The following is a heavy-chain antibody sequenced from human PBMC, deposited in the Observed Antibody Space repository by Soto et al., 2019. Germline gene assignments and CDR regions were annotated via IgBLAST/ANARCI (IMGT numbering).Heavy chain of an antibody. V-gene: IGHV3-23*01. CDR2: ITDTGGDA. Sequence: EVQLLESGGDLKQPGGSLRLSCVASGLTFGSRAMTWVRQAPGEGLQWVSTITDTGGDAKYADSVRGRFVISRDNSKKTLYLQMNSLRAEDTAVYYCARDLSTSHSYYFDYWGQGTLVTVSS. CDR3: ARDLSTSHSYYFDY. J-gene: IGHJ4*02. CDR1: GLTFGSRA. D-gene: IGHD2-2*01.